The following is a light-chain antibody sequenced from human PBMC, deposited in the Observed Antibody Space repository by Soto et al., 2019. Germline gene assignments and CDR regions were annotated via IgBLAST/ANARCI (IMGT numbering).Light chain of an antibody. V-gene: IGKV1-5*03. Sequence: DLQMTHSPSTPSASVGDRVTITCRASQSISSWLAWYQQKPGKAPNLLIYKASSLQSGVPSRLSGSGSGTEFTLTISSLQPDDCGTYYCQQYNDKWTFGQGTKV. CDR3: QQYNDKWT. CDR2: KAS. J-gene: IGKJ1*01. CDR1: QSISSW.